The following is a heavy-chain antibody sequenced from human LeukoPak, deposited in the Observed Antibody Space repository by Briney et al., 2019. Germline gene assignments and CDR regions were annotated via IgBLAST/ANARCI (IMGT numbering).Heavy chain of an antibody. CDR2: INPSGGST. CDR1: GYTFTSYY. D-gene: IGHD3-22*01. CDR3: ASFDSSGHYRFVY. V-gene: IGHV1-46*01. Sequence: GASVKVSCKASGYTFTSYYMHWVRQAPGQGLEWMGIINPSGGSTSYAQKFQGRVTMTRDMSTHTAYMELDSLTSDDTALYYCASFDSSGHYRFVYWGQGTLVTVSA. J-gene: IGHJ4*02.